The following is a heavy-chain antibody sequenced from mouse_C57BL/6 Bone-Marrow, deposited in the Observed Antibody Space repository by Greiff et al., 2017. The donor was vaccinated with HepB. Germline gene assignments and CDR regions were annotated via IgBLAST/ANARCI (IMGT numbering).Heavy chain of an antibody. CDR3: ATRALRSYAMDY. CDR1: GYSFTGYY. CDR2: INPSTGGT. V-gene: IGHV1-42*01. Sequence: EVKLMESGPELVKPGASVKISCKASGYSFTGYYMNWVKQSPEKSLEWIGEINPSTGGTTYNQKFKAKATLTVDKSSSTAYMQLKSLTSEDSAVYYCATRALRSYAMDYWGQGTSVTVSS. D-gene: IGHD1-1*01. J-gene: IGHJ4*01.